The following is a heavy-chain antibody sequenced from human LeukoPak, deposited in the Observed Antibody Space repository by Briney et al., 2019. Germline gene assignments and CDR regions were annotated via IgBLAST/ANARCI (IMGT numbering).Heavy chain of an antibody. J-gene: IGHJ4*02. CDR1: GGSISSGSYY. Sequence: SETLSLTCTVSGGSISSGSYYWSWIRQPAGKGLEWIGRIFTSGSTNYNPSLKSRVTMSVDTSKNQFSLKLSSVTAADTAVYYCARSGKYCSSTSCYRKFDYWGQGTLVTVSS. D-gene: IGHD2-2*01. CDR3: ARSGKYCSSTSCYRKFDY. V-gene: IGHV4-61*02. CDR2: IFTSGST.